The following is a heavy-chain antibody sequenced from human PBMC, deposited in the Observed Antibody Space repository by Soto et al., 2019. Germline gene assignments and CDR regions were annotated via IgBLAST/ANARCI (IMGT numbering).Heavy chain of an antibody. J-gene: IGHJ6*02. D-gene: IGHD6-13*01. CDR3: ARGIYRVYSSSWYYGMDV. V-gene: IGHV1-18*01. CDR2: ISAYNGNT. CDR1: GYTFTSYG. Sequence: GASVKVSFKASGYTFTSYGISWVRQAPGQGLEWKGWISAYNGNTNYAQKLQGRVTMTTDTSTSTAYMELRSLRSDDTAVYYCARGIYRVYSSSWYYGMDVWGQGTTVTVSS.